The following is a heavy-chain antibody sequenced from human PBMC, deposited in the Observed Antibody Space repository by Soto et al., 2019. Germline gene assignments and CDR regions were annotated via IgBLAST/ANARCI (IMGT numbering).Heavy chain of an antibody. CDR3: ARVSQYCSSTSCYAGLFDY. CDR2: INSDGSST. Sequence: GGSLRLSCAASGFTFSSYWMHWVRQAPGKGLVWVSRINSDGSSTSYADSVKGRFTISRDNAKNTLYLQMNSLRAEDTAVYYFARVSQYCSSTSCYAGLFDYWGQGTLVTVSS. V-gene: IGHV3-74*01. J-gene: IGHJ4*02. CDR1: GFTFSSYW. D-gene: IGHD2-2*01.